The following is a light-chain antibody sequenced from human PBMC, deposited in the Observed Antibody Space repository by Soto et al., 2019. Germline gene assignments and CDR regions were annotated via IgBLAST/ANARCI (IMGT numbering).Light chain of an antibody. CDR2: KAS. V-gene: IGKV1-5*03. Sequence: DIQITQSPSTLSASVGDRVTITCRASQSINNWLAWYQQKPGKAPKLLISKASNLKSGVPSRFSGTGSGTEFTRTISSLQPDDFASYYCQQYDSYPFTFGGGTKVES. CDR3: QQYDSYPFT. J-gene: IGKJ4*01. CDR1: QSINNW.